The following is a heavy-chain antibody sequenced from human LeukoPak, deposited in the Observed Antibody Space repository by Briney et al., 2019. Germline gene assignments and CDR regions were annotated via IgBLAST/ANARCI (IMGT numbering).Heavy chain of an antibody. CDR1: GYSFTAYG. Sequence: ASVKVSCKASGYSFTAYGMGWLRQAPGQGLEWMGWINPNSGGTNYAQKFQGRVTMTRDTSISTAYMELSRLRSDDTAVYYCARAAGYDYVFRFDYWGQGTLVTVSS. D-gene: IGHD3-16*01. CDR3: ARAAGYDYVFRFDY. J-gene: IGHJ4*02. CDR2: INPNSGGT. V-gene: IGHV1-2*02.